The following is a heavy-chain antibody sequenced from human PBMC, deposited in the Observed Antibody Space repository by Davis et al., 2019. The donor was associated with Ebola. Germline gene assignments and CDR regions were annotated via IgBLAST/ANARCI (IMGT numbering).Heavy chain of an antibody. Sequence: GGSLRLSCKDSGNSFSSHWIGWVRQLPGKGLEWMGIIFTGDSDTRYSPSFQGRVTISADKSISTAYLQWSSLKASDTAMFYCARGTSLARNFDYWGQGTLVTVSS. CDR1: GNSFSSHW. CDR3: ARGTSLARNFDY. D-gene: IGHD1-14*01. CDR2: IFTGDSDT. V-gene: IGHV5-51*01. J-gene: IGHJ4*02.